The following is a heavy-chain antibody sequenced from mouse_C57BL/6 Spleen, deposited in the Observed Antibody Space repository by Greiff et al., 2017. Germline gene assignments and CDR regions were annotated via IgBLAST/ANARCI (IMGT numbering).Heavy chain of an antibody. CDR1: GFTFSDYG. V-gene: IGHV5-17*01. CDR3: ARLYYGYGYFDV. J-gene: IGHJ1*03. Sequence: EVMLVESGGGLVKPGGSLKLSCAASGFTFSDYGMHWVRQAPEKGLEWVAYISSGSSTIYYADTVKGRFTISRDNAKNTLFLQMTSLRSEDTAMYYCARLYYGYGYFDVWGTGTTVTVSS. D-gene: IGHD2-1*01. CDR2: ISSGSSTI.